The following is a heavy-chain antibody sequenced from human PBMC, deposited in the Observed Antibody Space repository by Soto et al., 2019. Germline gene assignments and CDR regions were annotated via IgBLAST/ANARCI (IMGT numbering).Heavy chain of an antibody. CDR3: ARDTYDFWSGYYSPYYFDY. J-gene: IGHJ4*02. CDR2: ISSSSSYI. CDR1: GFTFSSYS. V-gene: IGHV3-21*01. D-gene: IGHD3-3*01. Sequence: PGGSLRLSCAASGFTFSSYSMNWVRQAPGKGLEWVSSISSSSSYIYYADSVKGRFTISRDNAKNSLYLQMNSLRAEDTAVYYCARDTYDFWSGYYSPYYFDYWGQGTLVTVS.